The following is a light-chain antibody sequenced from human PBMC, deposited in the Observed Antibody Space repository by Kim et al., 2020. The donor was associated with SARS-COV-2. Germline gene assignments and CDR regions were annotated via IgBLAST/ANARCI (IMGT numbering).Light chain of an antibody. CDR3: QVWDTNNNRG. J-gene: IGLJ2*01. V-gene: IGLV3-21*04. Sequence: VARGKTAKITCGGKNIGMKGVHWYRQEQGQAPVLVIHSDNDRPSGIPERISGFNSEDTATLTISGVEAGDEADYYCQVWDTNNNRGFGGGTQLTVL. CDR1: NIGMKG. CDR2: SDN.